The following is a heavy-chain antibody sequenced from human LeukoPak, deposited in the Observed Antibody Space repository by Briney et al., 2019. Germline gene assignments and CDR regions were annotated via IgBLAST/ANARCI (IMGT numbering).Heavy chain of an antibody. CDR1: GFTFNSYA. Sequence: PGGSLRLSCAASGFTFNSYAMSWVRQAPGKGLEWVSAISGSGDRTFYADSVKGRLTISRDNAKNSLYLQMNSLRAEDTAVYYCARRYEYYYYYYMDVWGKGTTVTVSS. D-gene: IGHD1-14*01. CDR2: ISGSGDRT. V-gene: IGHV3-23*01. J-gene: IGHJ6*03. CDR3: ARRYEYYYYYYMDV.